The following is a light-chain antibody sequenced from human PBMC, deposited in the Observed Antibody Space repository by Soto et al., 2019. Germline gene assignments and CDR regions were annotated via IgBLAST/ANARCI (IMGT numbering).Light chain of an antibody. V-gene: IGLV2-14*03. Sequence: QSVLTQPASLSVSPGQSITISCTGTSSDVGGYNYVSWYQQLPGKAPKLIIYDVNNRPSGVSNRFSASKSANAASLTISGLQAEDEADYYCTSYTSSNSLYVFGTGTKVTVL. CDR1: SSDVGGYNY. CDR2: DVN. J-gene: IGLJ1*01. CDR3: TSYTSSNSLYV.